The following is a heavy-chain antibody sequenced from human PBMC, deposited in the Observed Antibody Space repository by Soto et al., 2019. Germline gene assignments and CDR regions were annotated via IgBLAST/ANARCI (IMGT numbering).Heavy chain of an antibody. CDR1: GFTFSSCA. CDR3: SKGRSYYCYSGVDG. Sequence: GGSLRLSCAASGFTFSSCAMGWVRQAPGKGLEWVSDIIDSGASTYYADSVKGRFTISRDNSKSTLYLQMNSLRAEDTALYYCSKGRSYYCYSGVDGWAQGTTVTVSS. J-gene: IGHJ6*02. V-gene: IGHV3-23*01. CDR2: IIDSGAST.